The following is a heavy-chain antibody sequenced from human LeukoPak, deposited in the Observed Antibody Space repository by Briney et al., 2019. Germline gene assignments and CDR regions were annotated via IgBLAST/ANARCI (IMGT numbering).Heavy chain of an antibody. V-gene: IGHV4-38-2*02. CDR2: IYHSGST. CDR1: GYSISSGYY. J-gene: IGHJ4*02. Sequence: SETLSLTCTVSGYSISSGYYWGWIRQPPGKGLGWIGSIYHSGSTYYNPSLKSRVTISVDTSKNQFSLKLSSVTAADTAVYYCARGNGAAANSDFDYWGQGTLVTVSS. CDR3: ARGNGAAANSDFDY. D-gene: IGHD6-13*01.